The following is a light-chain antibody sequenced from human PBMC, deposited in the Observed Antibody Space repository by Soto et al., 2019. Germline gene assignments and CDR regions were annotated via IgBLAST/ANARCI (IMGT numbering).Light chain of an antibody. V-gene: IGLV4-69*02. J-gene: IGLJ2*01. CDR3: QTWDTGIVL. Sequence: QLVLTQSPSASASLGASVKLICTLSSGHSNYAIAWHQQLPEKGPRYLMKVNSDGSHSKGDGIPDRFSGSSSGAERYLTISSLQSEDEADYYCQTWDTGIVLFGGGTKLTVL. CDR2: VNSDGSH. CDR1: SGHSNYA.